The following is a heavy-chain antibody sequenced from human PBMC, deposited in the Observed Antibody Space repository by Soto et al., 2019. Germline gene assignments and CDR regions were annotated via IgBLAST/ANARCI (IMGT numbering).Heavy chain of an antibody. J-gene: IGHJ5*02. Sequence: PGGSLRLSCVASGFTFNIFGMHWVRQAPGKGLEWVAMIWYDGSRTNYADSVKGRFTISRDNSKNTLYLQMNSLRVDDTAVYYCARDSSSRRRNWLDPWGQGNLVTVSS. CDR2: IWYDGSRT. D-gene: IGHD2-2*01. CDR1: GFTFNIFG. CDR3: ARDSSSRRRNWLDP. V-gene: IGHV3-33*01.